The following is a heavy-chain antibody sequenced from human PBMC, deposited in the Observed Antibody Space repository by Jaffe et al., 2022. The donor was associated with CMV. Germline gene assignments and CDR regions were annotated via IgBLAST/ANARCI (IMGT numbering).Heavy chain of an antibody. CDR1: GFTFSGSA. D-gene: IGHD2-2*01. Sequence: DVQLVESGGGLVQPGGSLKLSCAASGFTFSGSAMHWVRQASGKGLEWVGRIRTKVNNYATAYAASVTGRFTISRDDSKNTAYLQMNSLKTEDTAVYYCTGSLGFCSSTSCGYWGQGTLVTVSS. CDR3: TGSLGFCSSTSCGY. CDR2: IRTKVNNYAT. J-gene: IGHJ4*02. V-gene: IGHV3-73*01.